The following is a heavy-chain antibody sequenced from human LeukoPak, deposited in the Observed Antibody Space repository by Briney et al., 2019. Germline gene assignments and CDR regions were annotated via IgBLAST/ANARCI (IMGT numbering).Heavy chain of an antibody. CDR2: IIPIRGIA. CDR3: ARDPSTSHYYYGMDV. V-gene: IGHV1-69*04. CDR1: GGTFSSYT. D-gene: IGHD2-2*01. J-gene: IGHJ6*02. Sequence: SVKVSCKASGGTFSSYTISWVRQAPGQGLEWMGRIIPIRGIANYAQKFQGRVTIIADKSTSTAYMEPSSLRSEDTAVYYCARDPSTSHYYYGMDVWGQGTTVTVSS.